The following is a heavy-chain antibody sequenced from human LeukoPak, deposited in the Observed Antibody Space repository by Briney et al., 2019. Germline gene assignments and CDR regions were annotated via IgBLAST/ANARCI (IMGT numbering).Heavy chain of an antibody. CDR3: ARMIFGGYFDY. CDR1: GGSISSSSYY. J-gene: IGHJ4*02. CDR2: IYYSGDT. Sequence: SETLSLTCTVSGGSISSSSYYWGRMRQPPGKGLEWIGSIYYSGDTHYNPSLKSRVTMSVDTSKNQLSLKLTSVTAADTAVYFCARMIFGGYFDYWGQGTLVTVSS. D-gene: IGHD3/OR15-3a*01. V-gene: IGHV4-39*01.